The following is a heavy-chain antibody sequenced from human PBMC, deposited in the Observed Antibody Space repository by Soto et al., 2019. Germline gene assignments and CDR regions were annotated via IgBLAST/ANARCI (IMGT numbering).Heavy chain of an antibody. V-gene: IGHV5-10-1*01. CDR3: ARNIVVVPAAIRHYYYGMDV. CDR1: GYSFTSYW. J-gene: IGHJ6*02. D-gene: IGHD2-2*02. CDR2: IDPSDSYT. Sequence: GESLKISCKGSGYSFTSYWISWVRQMPGKGLEWMGRIDPSDSYTNYSPSFQGHVTISADKSISTAYLQWSSLKASDTAMYYCARNIVVVPAAIRHYYYGMDVWGQGTTVTVSS.